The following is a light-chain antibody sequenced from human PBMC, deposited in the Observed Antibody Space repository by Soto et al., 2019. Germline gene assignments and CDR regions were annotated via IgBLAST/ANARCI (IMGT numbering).Light chain of an antibody. CDR2: DAS. V-gene: IGKV3-11*01. Sequence: EIVLTQSPATLPLSPGERATLSCRASQSVSSYLAWYQQKPGQAPRLLIYDASNRATGIPARFSGSGSGTDLTITISSLEPEDFAISSCQQRSNWPPVTFGGGTKVEIK. CDR1: QSVSSY. J-gene: IGKJ4*01. CDR3: QQRSNWPPVT.